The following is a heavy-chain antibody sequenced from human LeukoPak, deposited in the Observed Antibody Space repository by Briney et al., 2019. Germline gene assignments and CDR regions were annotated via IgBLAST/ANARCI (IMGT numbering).Heavy chain of an antibody. V-gene: IGHV3-53*01. D-gene: IGHD3-9*01. CDR3: ARDLNV. Sequence: GGSLRLSCAASGFTVSSNYMSWVRQAPGKGLEWVSVTYSDSTDYADSVKGRFTISRGNSKNTLYLQMNSLRAEDTAVYYCARDLNVWGQGTTVTVSS. J-gene: IGHJ6*02. CDR1: GFTVSSNY. CDR2: TYSDST.